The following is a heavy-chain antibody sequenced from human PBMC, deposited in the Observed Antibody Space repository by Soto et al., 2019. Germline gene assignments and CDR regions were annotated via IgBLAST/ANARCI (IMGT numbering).Heavy chain of an antibody. CDR2: IYYSGST. CDR1: GGSISSYC. D-gene: IGHD3-10*01. CDR3: ARILWFGESQISNWFDP. Sequence: SETLSLSCTVSGGSISSYCWSWIRQPPGKGLEWIGYIYYSGSTNYNPSLKSRVTISVDTSKNQFSLKLSSVTAADTAVYYCARILWFGESQISNWFDPWGQGTLVTVSS. J-gene: IGHJ5*02. V-gene: IGHV4-59*01.